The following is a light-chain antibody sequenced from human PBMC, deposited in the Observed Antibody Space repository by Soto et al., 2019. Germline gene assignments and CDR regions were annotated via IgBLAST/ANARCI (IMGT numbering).Light chain of an antibody. CDR3: QQYSSPPFT. CDR1: QSVSSSY. Sequence: EIVVTQSPGTLSLSPGERATLSCRASQSVSSSYLAWYQQKPGQAPRLLIYGASSRATGIPDSFGGSGSGTYFTLTISRLEHEDFAVYYCQQYSSPPFTFGPGTKVDIK. V-gene: IGKV3-20*01. J-gene: IGKJ3*01. CDR2: GAS.